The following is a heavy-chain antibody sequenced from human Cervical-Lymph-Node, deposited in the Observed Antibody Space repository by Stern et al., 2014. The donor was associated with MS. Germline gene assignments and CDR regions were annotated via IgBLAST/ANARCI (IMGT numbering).Heavy chain of an antibody. CDR3: GGGLRLGEFTS. J-gene: IGHJ4*02. Sequence: QVQLGQSGAEVKKPGASVKVSCKASGHTFTNYYMHWVRQAPGQGLEWLGIINPSGSDTNYAQKFKGRVTMTRDTSTSTVYMELRRLRSDDTAVYFCGGGLRLGEFTSWGQGTLVSVSS. CDR1: GHTFTNYY. D-gene: IGHD3-16*01. CDR2: INPSGSDT. V-gene: IGHV1-46*03.